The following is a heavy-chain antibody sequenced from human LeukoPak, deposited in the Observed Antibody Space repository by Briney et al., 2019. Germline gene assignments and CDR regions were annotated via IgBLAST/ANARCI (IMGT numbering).Heavy chain of an antibody. D-gene: IGHD3-9*01. CDR2: INPNSGGT. J-gene: IGHJ6*03. Sequence: GASVKVSCKASGYTFTGYYMHRVRQAPGQGLEWMGWINPNSGGTNYAQKFQGRVTMTRDTSISTAYMELSRLRSDDTAVYYCARGNVLRYFDWLSTEDYYYMDVWGKGTTVTISS. V-gene: IGHV1-2*02. CDR1: GYTFTGYY. CDR3: ARGNVLRYFDWLSTEDYYYMDV.